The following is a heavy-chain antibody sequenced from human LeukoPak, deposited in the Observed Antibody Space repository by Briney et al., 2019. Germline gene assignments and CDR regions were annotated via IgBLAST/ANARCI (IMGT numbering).Heavy chain of an antibody. J-gene: IGHJ4*02. D-gene: IGHD3-10*01. V-gene: IGHV3-64*02. Sequence: PGGSLRLSCAASGFTFSSYAMHWVRQAPGKGLEYVSAISSNGGSTYYADSVKGRFTISRDNSKNTLYLQMGSLRAEDMAVYYCAKTVSGSYSYQGGDYWGQGTLVTVSS. CDR1: GFTFSSYA. CDR2: ISSNGGST. CDR3: AKTVSGSYSYQGGDY.